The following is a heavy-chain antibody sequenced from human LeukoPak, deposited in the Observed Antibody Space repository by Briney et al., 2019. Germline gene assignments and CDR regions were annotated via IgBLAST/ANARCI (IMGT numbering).Heavy chain of an antibody. CDR1: GFTFSTYS. J-gene: IGHJ6*02. D-gene: IGHD2-2*01. CDR3: ARALGDQPDYYYGMDV. Sequence: GESLRLSCAASGFTFSTYSMNWVRQAPGRGLEGVSSITTSTTVPHIFYADSVTGRFPISRDTADNSLFLQMNSLRAEDTAVYYCARALGDQPDYYYGMDVWGQGTTVTVSS. CDR2: ITTSTTVPHI. V-gene: IGHV3-21*01.